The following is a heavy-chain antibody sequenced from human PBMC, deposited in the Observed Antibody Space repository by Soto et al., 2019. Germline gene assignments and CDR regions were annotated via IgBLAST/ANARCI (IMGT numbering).Heavy chain of an antibody. Sequence: QVQLVQSGAEVKKPGSSVRVSCKASGGTFSRYAISWVRQAPGQGLEWMGGIIPLFGTANYAQRFQGRVRITADESTTSAYMELRGVRSEDTAVYYCARGVHLDSGGYYYFYWGQGTLVTVSS. CDR3: ARGVHLDSGGYYYFY. CDR1: GGTFSRYA. V-gene: IGHV1-69*01. J-gene: IGHJ4*02. CDR2: IIPLFGTA. D-gene: IGHD3-22*01.